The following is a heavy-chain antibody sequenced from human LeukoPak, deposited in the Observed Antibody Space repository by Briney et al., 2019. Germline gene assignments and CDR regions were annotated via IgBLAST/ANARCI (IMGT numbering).Heavy chain of an antibody. CDR2: IIPIFGTA. J-gene: IGHJ4*02. Sequence: SVKVSCKASGGTFSSYAISWVRQAPGQGLEWMGGIIPIFGTANYAQKFQGRVTITADESTSTAYMELSSLRSEDTAMYYCARYRCSGGSCPCDYWGQGTLVTVSS. V-gene: IGHV1-69*13. D-gene: IGHD2-15*01. CDR3: ARYRCSGGSCPCDY. CDR1: GGTFSSYA.